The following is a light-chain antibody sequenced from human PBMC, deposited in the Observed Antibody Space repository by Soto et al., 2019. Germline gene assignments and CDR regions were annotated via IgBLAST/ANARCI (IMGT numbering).Light chain of an antibody. V-gene: IGKV3-11*01. CDR1: QSVATT. J-gene: IGKJ1*01. CDR2: DAF. CDR3: QQYGSSGT. Sequence: DIVLTQSPATLSLSPGERATLSCRASQSVATTLAWYQQKPGQPPRLLIYDAFKRATGIPARFSGRGSETEFTLTISSLEPEDFAVYYCQQYGSSGTVGQGTKVEIK.